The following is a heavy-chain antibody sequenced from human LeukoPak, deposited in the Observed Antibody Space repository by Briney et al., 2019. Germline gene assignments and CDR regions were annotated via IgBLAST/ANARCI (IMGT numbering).Heavy chain of an antibody. CDR3: ARGVPYDSWSGPHYSDY. J-gene: IGHJ4*02. CDR1: GFTFNRFY. V-gene: IGHV3-64*04. D-gene: IGHD3-3*01. CDR2: ISSNGATT. Sequence: GGSLRLSCSASGFTFNRFYLHWVRQAPGKGLEFVSHISSNGATTYYADSVKGRFTISRDSAKNSLYLQMNSLRAEDTAVYYCARGVPYDSWSGPHYSDYWGRGTLVTVSS.